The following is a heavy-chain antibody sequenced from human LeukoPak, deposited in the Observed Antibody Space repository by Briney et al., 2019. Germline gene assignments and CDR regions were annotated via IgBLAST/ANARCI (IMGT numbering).Heavy chain of an antibody. V-gene: IGHV3-21*01. CDR3: ARRWSCGGDCYYDAFDI. J-gene: IGHJ3*02. CDR1: GFTFSSYS. D-gene: IGHD2-21*02. Sequence: PGGSLRFSCAASGFTFSSYSMNWVRQAPGKGLEWVSSISSSSSYIYYADSVKGRFTISRDNAKNSLYLQMNSLRAEDTAVYYCARRWSCGGDCYYDAFDIWGQGTMVTVSS. CDR2: ISSSSSYI.